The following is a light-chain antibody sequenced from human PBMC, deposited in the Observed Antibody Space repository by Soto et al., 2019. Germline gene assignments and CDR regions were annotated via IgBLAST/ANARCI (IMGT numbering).Light chain of an antibody. CDR1: QSISNH. Sequence: DIQMTQSPSSLSASVEDRVIITCRASQSISNHLNWYQQKPGKAPKLLIFAASSLQDGVPSRFSGSGSGTDFTLTISSLQREDFATYYCQQSYYNPTFGQGTKVDI. CDR3: QQSYYNPT. V-gene: IGKV1-39*01. CDR2: AAS. J-gene: IGKJ1*01.